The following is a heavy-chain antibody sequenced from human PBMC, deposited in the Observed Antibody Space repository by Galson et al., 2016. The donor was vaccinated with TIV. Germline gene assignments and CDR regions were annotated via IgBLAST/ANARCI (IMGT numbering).Heavy chain of an antibody. CDR3: ARMSALGGVIDY. J-gene: IGHJ4*02. D-gene: IGHD3-16*01. V-gene: IGHV2-70*04. CDR1: GFSLGTSGMR. Sequence: PALVTPTQTLTLTCSFSGFSLGTSGMRVSWIRQPPGKALEWLARIDGDDDKFYSTSLKTRLTISKDPSKDQVVLTMTNMDPIDTATYYCARMSALGGVIDYWGQGTLVTVSS. CDR2: IDGDDDK.